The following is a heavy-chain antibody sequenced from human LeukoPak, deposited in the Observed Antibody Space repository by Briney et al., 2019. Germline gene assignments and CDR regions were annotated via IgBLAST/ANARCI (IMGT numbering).Heavy chain of an antibody. V-gene: IGHV3-30-3*01. CDR3: ARDRAVPADKPYYFAY. CDR2: ISYDGSNK. Sequence: GRSLRLSCAASGFTFSSYAMHWVRQAPGKGLEWVAVISYDGSNKYYADSVKGRFTIPRDNSKNTLYLQMNSLRAEDTAVYYCARDRAVPADKPYYFAYWGQGTLVTVSS. CDR1: GFTFSSYA. D-gene: IGHD2-2*02. J-gene: IGHJ4*02.